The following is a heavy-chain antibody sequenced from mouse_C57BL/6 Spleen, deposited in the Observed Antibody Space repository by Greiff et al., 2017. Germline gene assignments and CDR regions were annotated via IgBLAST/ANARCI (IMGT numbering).Heavy chain of an antibody. CDR3: ARRGGSSPYYFDY. CDR1: GFTFSDYG. D-gene: IGHD1-1*01. CDR2: ISNLAYSI. Sequence: EVMLVESGGGLVQPGGSLKLSCAASGFTFSDYGMAWVRQAPRKGPEWVAFISNLAYSIYYAATVTGRFTISRENAKNTLYLEMSSLRSEDTTMYYCARRGGSSPYYFDYWGQGTTLTVSS. J-gene: IGHJ2*01. V-gene: IGHV5-15*01.